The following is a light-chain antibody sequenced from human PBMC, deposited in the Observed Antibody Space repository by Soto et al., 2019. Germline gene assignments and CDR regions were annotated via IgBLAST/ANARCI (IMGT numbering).Light chain of an antibody. CDR1: QSVSSSY. V-gene: IGKV3-20*01. J-gene: IGKJ4*01. Sequence: EIVLTQSPGTLSLSPGERATLSCRASQSVSSSYLAWYQQKPGQAPRLLIHGASSRATGIPDRFSGSGSGTDFTLTISSLQPEDVATYYCQKYNSAPLTFGGGTKVDIK. CDR2: GAS. CDR3: QKYNSAPLT.